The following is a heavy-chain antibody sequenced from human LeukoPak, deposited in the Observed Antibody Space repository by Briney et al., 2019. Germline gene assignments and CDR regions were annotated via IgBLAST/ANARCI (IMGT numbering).Heavy chain of an antibody. J-gene: IGHJ4*02. CDR3: ARGATYAYYQDY. D-gene: IGHD1-26*01. CDR1: GFTLSSPR. CDR2: IKYDASST. V-gene: IGHV3-74*01. Sequence: HPGGAPRISRANPGFTLSSPRVHLGRQTPGKGVGWGSRIKYDASSTSYADSVKGRFTISRDNAKNTLYLQMNSLRAEDTAVYYCARGATYAYYQDYWGQGTLVTVSS.